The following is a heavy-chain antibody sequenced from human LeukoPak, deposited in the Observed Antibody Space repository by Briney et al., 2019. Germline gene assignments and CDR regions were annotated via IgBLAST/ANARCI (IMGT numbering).Heavy chain of an antibody. Sequence: SGTLSLTCTVSGGSISSSSYYWGWIRQPPGKGLEWIGSIYYSGSTYYNPSLKSRVTISVDTSKNQFSLKLSSVTAADTAVYYCATLTISEPPYGMDVWGQGTTVTVSS. J-gene: IGHJ6*02. CDR3: ATLTISEPPYGMDV. CDR2: IYYSGST. D-gene: IGHD3-3*01. V-gene: IGHV4-39*01. CDR1: GGSISSSSYY.